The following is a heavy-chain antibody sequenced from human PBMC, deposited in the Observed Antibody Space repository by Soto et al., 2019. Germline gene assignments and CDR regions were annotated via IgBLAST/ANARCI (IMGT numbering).Heavy chain of an antibody. CDR1: GGTFSSYT. CDR2: IIPILGIA. Sequence: QVQLVQSGAEVKKPGSCVKVSCKASGGTFSSYTISWVRQASGQGLEWMGRIIPILGIANYEQKFQGRVTITADKSTRTAYMELSSLRSEDTAVYYCARDRRSWLQSGVSYGLGVWGPGTTVTVSS. D-gene: IGHD6-13*01. CDR3: ARDRRSWLQSGVSYGLGV. J-gene: IGHJ6*02. V-gene: IGHV1-69*08.